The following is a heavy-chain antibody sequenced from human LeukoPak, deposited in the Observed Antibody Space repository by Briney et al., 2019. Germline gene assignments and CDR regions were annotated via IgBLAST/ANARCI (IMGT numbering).Heavy chain of an antibody. J-gene: IGHJ3*02. CDR3: ARPYMITFGGVIGGAHAFDI. CDR2: INHSGST. CDR1: GDSISGYY. V-gene: IGHV4-34*01. Sequence: SETLSLTCTVSGDSISGYYWSWIRQPPGKGLEWIGEINHSGSTNYNPSLKSRVTISVDTSKNQFSLKLSSVIAADTAVYYCARPYMITFGGVIGGAHAFDIWGQGTMVTVSS. D-gene: IGHD3-16*01.